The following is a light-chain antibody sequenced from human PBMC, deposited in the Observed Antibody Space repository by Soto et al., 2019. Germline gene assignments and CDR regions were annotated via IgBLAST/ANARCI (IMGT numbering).Light chain of an antibody. CDR3: AAWDDSLRGV. V-gene: IGLV1-44*01. Sequence: QLVLTQPPSASGTPGQRVTISCSGSSSNIGSNTVNWYQHLPGTAPKLLIYSNDQRPSGVPDRFSGSKSGTSASLAISGLQSEDEADYYCAAWDDSLRGVFGGGTKLTVL. CDR1: SSNIGSNT. J-gene: IGLJ3*02. CDR2: SND.